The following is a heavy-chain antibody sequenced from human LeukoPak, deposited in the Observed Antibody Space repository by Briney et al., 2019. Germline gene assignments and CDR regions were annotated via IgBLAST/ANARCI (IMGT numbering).Heavy chain of an antibody. CDR2: IVIGSGNT. J-gene: IGHJ4*02. CDR3: AVSCIAAAGKGEVGFDY. Sequence: TSVKVSCKASGFTFTSSGMQWVRQARGKGLEWVGCIVIGSGNTNYAEKLQEIVTITRDKSTSTAYMELSSLRAEDTAVYYCAVSCIAAAGKGEVGFDYWGQGTLVTVSS. D-gene: IGHD6-13*01. CDR1: GFTFTSSG. V-gene: IGHV1-58*02.